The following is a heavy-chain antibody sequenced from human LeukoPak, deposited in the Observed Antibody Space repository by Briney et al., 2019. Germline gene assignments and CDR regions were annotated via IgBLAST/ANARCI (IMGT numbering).Heavy chain of an antibody. CDR2: IYSDNI. CDR3: ARRAGAYSHPYDY. V-gene: IGHV3-53*01. J-gene: IGHJ4*02. Sequence: GGSLRLSCAASGFTFSSYAMSWVRQAPGKGLEWVSFIYSDNIHYSDSVKGRFTISRDNYKNTLYLQMNSLRAEDTAVYYCARRAGAYSHPYDYWGQGTLVTVSS. CDR1: GFTFSSYA. D-gene: IGHD4/OR15-4a*01.